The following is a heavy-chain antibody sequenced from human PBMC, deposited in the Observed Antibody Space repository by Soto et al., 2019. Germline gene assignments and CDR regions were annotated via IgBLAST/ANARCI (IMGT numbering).Heavy chain of an antibody. CDR3: AKGSRKIAVADSSDY. CDR2: ISSSSSYI. CDR1: GFTFSSYS. V-gene: IGHV3-21*01. Sequence: GGSLRLSCAASGFTFSSYSMNWVRQAPGKGLEWVSSISSSSSYIYYADSVKGRFTISRDNAKNSLYLQMNSLRAEDTAVYYCAKGSRKIAVADSSDYWGQGTLVTVSS. J-gene: IGHJ4*02. D-gene: IGHD6-19*01.